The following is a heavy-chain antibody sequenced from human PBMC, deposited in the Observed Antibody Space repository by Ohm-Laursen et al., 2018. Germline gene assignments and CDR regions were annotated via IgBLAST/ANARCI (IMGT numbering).Heavy chain of an antibody. J-gene: IGHJ6*02. D-gene: IGHD3-3*01. Sequence: SLRLSCTASGFTFDDYAMHWVRQAPGKGLEWVSGISWNSGSIGYADSVKGRFTISRDNAKNSLYLQMNSLRAEDTALYYCARYDFWSESVDVWGQGTTVTVSS. V-gene: IGHV3-9*01. CDR3: ARYDFWSESVDV. CDR2: ISWNSGSI. CDR1: GFTFDDYA.